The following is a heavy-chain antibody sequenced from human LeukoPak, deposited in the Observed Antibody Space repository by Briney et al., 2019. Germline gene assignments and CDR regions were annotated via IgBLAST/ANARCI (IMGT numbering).Heavy chain of an antibody. CDR2: ISGSGGST. D-gene: IGHD3-22*01. Sequence: GGSLRLSCAASGFTFRSYAMSWVRQAPGKGLEWVSAISGSGGSTYYADSVKGRFTISRDNSKNTLYLQMNSLRAEDTAVYYCAKDLNYYDSSGYYPDPFDYWGQGTLVTVSS. V-gene: IGHV3-23*01. CDR1: GFTFRSYA. J-gene: IGHJ4*02. CDR3: AKDLNYYDSSGYYPDPFDY.